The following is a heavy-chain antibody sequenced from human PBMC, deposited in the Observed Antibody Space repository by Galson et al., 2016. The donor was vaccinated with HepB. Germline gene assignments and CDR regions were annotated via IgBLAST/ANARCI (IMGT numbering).Heavy chain of an antibody. CDR1: GFIFINHG. CDR3: AAEPPRWSTSYCFAY. V-gene: IGHV3-33*01. CDR2: IWSDESDS. D-gene: IGHD2-15*01. Sequence: SLRLSCAASGFIFINHGMHWVRQAPGKELEWVTSIWSDESDSHYSDSVKGRFTISRDNSKNTIDLQMTRLTVEDTGVYICAAEPPRWSTSYCFAYWGQGTLVSVAS. J-gene: IGHJ4*02.